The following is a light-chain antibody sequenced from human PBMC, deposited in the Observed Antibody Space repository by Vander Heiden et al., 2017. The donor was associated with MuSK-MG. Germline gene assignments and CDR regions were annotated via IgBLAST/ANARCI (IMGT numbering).Light chain of an antibody. V-gene: IGLV1-44*01. J-gene: IGLJ2*01. Sequence: QSVLTQPPSASGTPGQRVTISCSGSSSNIGVNTVNWYQQLPGTAPRLLIYRNNQRLSGVPDRFSGSRSGTSASLAISGLQSEDGADYYCAAWDDSLNGVVFGGGTKLTVL. CDR3: AAWDDSLNGVV. CDR1: SSNIGVNT. CDR2: RNN.